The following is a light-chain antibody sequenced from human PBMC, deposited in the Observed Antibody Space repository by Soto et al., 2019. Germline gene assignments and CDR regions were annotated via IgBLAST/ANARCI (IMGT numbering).Light chain of an antibody. J-gene: IGKJ4*01. Sequence: DIVMTQSPDSLAVSLGERATINCKSSQIVLYSSNNKNYLAWYQQKPGQPPKLLIYWASTRESGVPDRFSGSGSGTDFTLTISSLQAEDVAVYYCQQYYSTPPLTFGGGTKVDI. CDR2: WAS. CDR3: QQYYSTPPLT. V-gene: IGKV4-1*01. CDR1: QIVLYSSNNKNY.